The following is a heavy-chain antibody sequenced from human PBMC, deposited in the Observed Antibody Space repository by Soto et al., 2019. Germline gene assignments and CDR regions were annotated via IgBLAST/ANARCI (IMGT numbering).Heavy chain of an antibody. CDR2: ISHGGST. J-gene: IGHJ4*02. D-gene: IGHD3-10*01. CDR3: ARDVSVSRAVDY. Sequence: QVQLQESGPGLVKPSETLSLTCVVSGGSINSSYWWKWVRQPPGKGLEWIGEISHGGSTNFNPSLKTAATKQLDKSKNHLSLKLYSVTAADTAVYSSARDVSVSRAVDYLGQGTLVTGSS. CDR1: GGSINSSYW. V-gene: IGHV4-4*02.